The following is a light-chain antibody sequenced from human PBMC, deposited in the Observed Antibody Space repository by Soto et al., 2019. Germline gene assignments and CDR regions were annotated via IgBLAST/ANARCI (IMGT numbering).Light chain of an antibody. CDR3: PQHSRCPWT. Sequence: QMTKSPSTLSAPVRDRVTMTCRASPRISSWLAWYQQKPGKAPSLRSYDASSSESRLTSRFDGXGSGTECTITIDGLLAADVGTHPSPQHSRCPWTFRHGGKV. J-gene: IGKJ1*01. V-gene: IGKV1-5*01. CDR2: DAS. CDR1: PRISSW.